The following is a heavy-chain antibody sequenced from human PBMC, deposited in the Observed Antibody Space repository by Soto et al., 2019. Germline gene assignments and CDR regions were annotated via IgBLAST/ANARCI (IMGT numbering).Heavy chain of an antibody. D-gene: IGHD3-9*01. Sequence: GGSLRLSCAAPEFAFSSSDMTWVRQAPGKGLEWVSLSDGRGDRTYSADSVKGRFTISRDNSKNTLHLQMNSLRGDDTALYYCAKCGHYDMLTGQGGFDPWGLGTLVTVSS. J-gene: IGHJ5*02. CDR3: AKCGHYDMLTGQGGFDP. CDR1: EFAFSSSD. V-gene: IGHV3-23*01. CDR2: SDGRGDRT.